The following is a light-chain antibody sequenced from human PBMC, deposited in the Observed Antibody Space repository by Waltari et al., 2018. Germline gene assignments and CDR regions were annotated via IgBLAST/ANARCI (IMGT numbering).Light chain of an antibody. CDR3: QQYYSTPHT. V-gene: IGKV4-1*01. CDR1: QSVLYSSNNKNY. Sequence: DIVMTQSPDSLAVSQGVRATINCKSSQSVLYSSNNKNYLAWYQQKPGQPPKLLIYWASTRESGVPDRFSGSGSGTDFTLTISSLQAEDVAVYYCQQYYSTPHTFGQGTKLEIK. J-gene: IGKJ2*01. CDR2: WAS.